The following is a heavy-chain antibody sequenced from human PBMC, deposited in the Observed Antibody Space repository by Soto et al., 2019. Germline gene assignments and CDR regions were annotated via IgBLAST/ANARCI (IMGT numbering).Heavy chain of an antibody. CDR2: INHSGST. CDR1: GGSFSGYY. V-gene: IGHV4-34*01. CDR3: ARDPPNYDFWSGPAIDY. D-gene: IGHD3-3*01. J-gene: IGHJ4*02. Sequence: SETLSLTCAVYGGSFSGYYWSWIRQPPGKGLEWIGEINHSGSTNYNPSLKSGVTISVDTSKNQFSLKLSSVTAADTAVYYWARDPPNYDFWSGPAIDYWGQGTLVTVSS.